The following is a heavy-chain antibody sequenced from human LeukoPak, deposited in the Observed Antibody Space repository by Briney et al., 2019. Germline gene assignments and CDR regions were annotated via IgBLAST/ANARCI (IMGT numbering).Heavy chain of an antibody. D-gene: IGHD1-1*01. J-gene: IGHJ4*02. Sequence: ASVKVSCKASGYTFTGYYMHWVRQAPGQGLEWMGWINPNSGGTNYAQKFQGRVTMTRDTAIRTAYMDLSRLRSDDTAVYYCARTATGTTFNFDYWGQGTLVTVSS. CDR2: INPNSGGT. CDR1: GYTFTGYY. CDR3: ARTATGTTFNFDY. V-gene: IGHV1-2*02.